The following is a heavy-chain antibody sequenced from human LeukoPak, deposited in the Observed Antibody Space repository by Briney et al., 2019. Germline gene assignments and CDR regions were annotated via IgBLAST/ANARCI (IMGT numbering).Heavy chain of an antibody. D-gene: IGHD1-26*01. CDR3: ARGGSYPPGRFDC. Sequence: SETLSLTCTVSGGSISSYFWSWIRQPPGMGLEWIGYVYYSGSPNYNPSLKSRVTISVDTSKNQFSLRLRSVTAADTAVYYCARGGSYPPGRFDCWGQGTLVTVSS. V-gene: IGHV4-59*01. CDR1: GGSISSYF. J-gene: IGHJ4*02. CDR2: VYYSGSP.